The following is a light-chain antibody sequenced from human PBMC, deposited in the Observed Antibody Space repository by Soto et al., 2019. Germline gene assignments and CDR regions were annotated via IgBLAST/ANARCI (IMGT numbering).Light chain of an antibody. CDR1: QSLLDSNGYNS. CDR3: MQGLQPPLT. J-gene: IGKJ4*01. V-gene: IGKV2-28*01. CDR2: LGS. Sequence: DLVMTQSPLSLPVTPGEPASISCRSSQSLLDSNGYNSLDWYLQRPGQSPQLLIYLGSNRASGVPDRFSGSGSGTDFTLKISRVEAEDVGVYYCMQGLQPPLTFGGGTKVEIK.